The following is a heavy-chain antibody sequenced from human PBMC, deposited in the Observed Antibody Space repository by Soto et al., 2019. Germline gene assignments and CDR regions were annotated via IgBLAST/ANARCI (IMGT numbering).Heavy chain of an antibody. V-gene: IGHV4-4*07. Sequence: SETLSLTCTVSGGSISSYYWCWTRQPAGKGLEWIGRFYPSGKTNYNPSLQSRLTVSADTSRNQFSLNLTSVTAADTAVYYCARCGLDYGMDVWGQGTTVTVSS. D-gene: IGHD3-16*01. CDR1: GGSISSYY. CDR3: ARCGLDYGMDV. CDR2: FYPSGKT. J-gene: IGHJ6*02.